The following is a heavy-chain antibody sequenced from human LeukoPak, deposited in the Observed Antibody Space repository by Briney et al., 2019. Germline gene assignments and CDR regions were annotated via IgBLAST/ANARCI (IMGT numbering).Heavy chain of an antibody. J-gene: IGHJ3*02. CDR3: ATEWIDSSGYYQSGGDAFDI. V-gene: IGHV3-53*01. D-gene: IGHD3-22*01. CDR2: IYSGGST. Sequence: GGSLRLSCAASGFTVSSNYMSWVRQAPGKGLEWVSVIYSGGSTYYADSVKGRFTISRDNSKNTLYLQMNSLSAEDTAVYYCATEWIDSSGYYQSGGDAFDIWGQGTMVTVSS. CDR1: GFTVSSNY.